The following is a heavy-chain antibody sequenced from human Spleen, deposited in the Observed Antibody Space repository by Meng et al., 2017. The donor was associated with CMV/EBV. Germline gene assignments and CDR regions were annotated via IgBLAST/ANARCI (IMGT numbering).Heavy chain of an antibody. J-gene: IGHJ6*02. V-gene: IGHV4-39*07. CDR3: ARDKWIVDCSGDCYWNRQWDYYYAMDV. D-gene: IGHD2-21*02. CDR2: IYYRGDT. Sequence: IRHPPGQGLAWVGNIYYRGDTYYHPSLKSRVTISVDTSEHQFSLKLSSVTAADTAVYYCARDKWIVDCSGDCYWNRQWDYYYAMDVWGQGTTVTVSS.